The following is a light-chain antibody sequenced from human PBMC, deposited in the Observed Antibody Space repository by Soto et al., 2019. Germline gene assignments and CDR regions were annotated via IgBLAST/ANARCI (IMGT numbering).Light chain of an antibody. J-gene: IGLJ2*01. CDR1: SSDVGGYNY. Sequence: QSALTQPRSVSGSPGQSVTISCTGTSSDVGGYNYVSWYQQHPGKAPKLMIYDVSNRPSGVPDRFSGSKSGNTASLTISGLQAEDEADYYCCSYAGSYGRYVVFGGGTKVTVL. V-gene: IGLV2-11*01. CDR3: CSYAGSYGRYVV. CDR2: DVS.